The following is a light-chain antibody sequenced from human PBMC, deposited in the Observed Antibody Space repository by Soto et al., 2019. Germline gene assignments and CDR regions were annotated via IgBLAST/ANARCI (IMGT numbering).Light chain of an antibody. CDR1: QGISSY. V-gene: IGKV1-9*01. Sequence: DIEMTQYKSSLSASVVHRVTITCRASQGISSYLAWYQKKPGKAPKLLMYAASTLQTGVPSRFSGSGSGTNFTLTISSLQPDDFATYYCQYDSSFGQGTKVDIK. CDR2: AAS. J-gene: IGKJ2*01. CDR3: QYDSS.